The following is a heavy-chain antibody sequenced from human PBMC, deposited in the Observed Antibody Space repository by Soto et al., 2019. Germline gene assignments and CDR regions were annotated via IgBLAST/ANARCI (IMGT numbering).Heavy chain of an antibody. CDR1: EFTFRSYA. Sequence: QVQLVESGGGVVQPGRSLRLSCAASEFTFRSYAMHWVRQAAGKGLEWVAVISYDGSNEYYADSVKGRFTIFRDNSKNTLNLQMISIRDDDTTVYYFARPLPYCSGDCYDAFDIWGRGTMVTVSS. V-gene: IGHV3-30-3*01. CDR3: ARPLPYCSGDCYDAFDI. CDR2: ISYDGSNE. J-gene: IGHJ3*02. D-gene: IGHD2-21*02.